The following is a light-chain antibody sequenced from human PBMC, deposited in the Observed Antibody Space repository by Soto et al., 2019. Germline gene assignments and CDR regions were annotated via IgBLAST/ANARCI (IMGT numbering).Light chain of an antibody. CDR1: SSDIGGYKY. CDR2: EVS. Sequence: QSVLTQPASVSGSLGQSITISCTGTSSDIGGYKYVSWYQQHPGKAPKLIIFEVSNRPSGVSDRFSGSNSGNTASLTISGLQAEDEADYYCASYLTTSPLEVFGTGTKVTVL. CDR3: ASYLTTSPLEV. V-gene: IGLV2-14*01. J-gene: IGLJ1*01.